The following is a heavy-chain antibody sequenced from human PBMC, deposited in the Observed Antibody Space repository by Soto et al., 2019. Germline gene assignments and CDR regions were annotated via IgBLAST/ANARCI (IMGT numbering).Heavy chain of an antibody. D-gene: IGHD6-13*01. V-gene: IGHV1-18*04. J-gene: IGHJ6*02. CDR3: ARDIAAAGTHYSYGMDV. CDR1: GYTLTSYG. Sequence: QVQLVQSGAEVKKPGASVKVSCKASGYTLTSYGISWVRQAPGQGLEWMGWISAYNGNTNYAQKLQGRVTMTTDTSTSTAYRELRSLRSDDTAVYYCARDIAAAGTHYSYGMDVWGQGTTVIVSS. CDR2: ISAYNGNT.